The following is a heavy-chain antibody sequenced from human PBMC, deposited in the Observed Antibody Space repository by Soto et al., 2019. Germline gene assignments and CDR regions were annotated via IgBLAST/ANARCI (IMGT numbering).Heavy chain of an antibody. D-gene: IGHD2-21*01. Sequence: SGGTLRRCCYLVSWLLLHKKKGLEWVGHIYYSGSTNYSPSLKSRVTISLNTPNNQFSLKVTSVTAADTAVYYCVMIPLHTYMTYWFDPWGQGTLVTVS. CDR2: IYYSGST. V-gene: IGHV4-61*01. CDR1: GGTLRRCCYL. CDR3: VMIPLHTYMTYWFDP. J-gene: IGHJ5*01.